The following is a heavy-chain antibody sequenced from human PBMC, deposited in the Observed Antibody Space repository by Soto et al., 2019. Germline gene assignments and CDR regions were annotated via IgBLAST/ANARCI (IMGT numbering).Heavy chain of an antibody. CDR3: AGRGGVSYFDY. J-gene: IGHJ4*02. Sequence: EVQLLESGGGLVQPGGSLRLSCAASGFTFSSYAMSWVRQAPGKGLEWVSAISGSGGSTYYADSVKGRFTISRDNSKNTLYLKRNSLRDEDTDVYYCAGRGGVSYFDYWGQGTLVTVSS. D-gene: IGHD2-21*01. CDR1: GFTFSSYA. CDR2: ISGSGGST. V-gene: IGHV3-23*01.